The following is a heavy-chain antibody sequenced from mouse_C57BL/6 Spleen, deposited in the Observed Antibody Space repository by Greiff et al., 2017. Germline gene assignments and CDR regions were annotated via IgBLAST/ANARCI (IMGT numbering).Heavy chain of an antibody. Sequence: VQLQQSGPELVKPGASVKISCKASGYSFTDYNMNWVKQSNGKSLEWIGVINPNYGTTSYNQKFKGKATLTVDQSSSTAYMQLNSLPSEDSAVYYCARSAYYSNRGYFDYWGQGTTLTVSS. V-gene: IGHV1-39*01. D-gene: IGHD2-5*01. CDR2: INPNYGTT. CDR1: GYSFTDYN. J-gene: IGHJ2*01. CDR3: ARSAYYSNRGYFDY.